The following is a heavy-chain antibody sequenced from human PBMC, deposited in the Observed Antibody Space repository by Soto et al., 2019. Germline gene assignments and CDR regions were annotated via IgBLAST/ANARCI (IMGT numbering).Heavy chain of an antibody. CDR1: GFTFSSYS. D-gene: IGHD6-19*01. Sequence: PGGSLRVSWAASGFTFSSYSMNWVRQAPGKGLEWVSSISSSSSYIYYADSVKGRFTISRDNAKNSLYLQMNSLRAEDTAVYYCARASQWLPYYYGMDVWGQGTTVTVSS. V-gene: IGHV3-21*01. CDR2: ISSSSSYI. CDR3: ARASQWLPYYYGMDV. J-gene: IGHJ6*02.